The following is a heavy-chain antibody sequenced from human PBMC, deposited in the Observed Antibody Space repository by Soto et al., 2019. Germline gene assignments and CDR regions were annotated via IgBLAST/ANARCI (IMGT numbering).Heavy chain of an antibody. CDR3: ARYKSNYYYGMDV. CDR1: GGSINHYY. CDR2: IYYSGIT. D-gene: IGHD1-20*01. Sequence: PSETLSLTCTVSGGSINHYYCTWIRQPPGKGLEWIGYIYYSGITNYNPSPKSRVTISVDTSKNQFSLKLSSVTAADTAVYYCARYKSNYYYGMDVWGQGTTVTVSS. J-gene: IGHJ6*02. V-gene: IGHV4-59*01.